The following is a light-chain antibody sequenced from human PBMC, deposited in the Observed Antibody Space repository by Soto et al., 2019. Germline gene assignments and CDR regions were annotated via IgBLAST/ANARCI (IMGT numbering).Light chain of an antibody. CDR1: SSNIGAGYD. CDR2: GNS. CDR3: QSYDSSLSGYV. V-gene: IGLV1-40*01. Sequence: VLTQSPSVSGAPGQRVTISCTGSSSNIGAGYDVHWYQQLPGTAPKLLIYGNSNRPSGVPDRFSGSKSGTSASLAITGLQAEDEADYYCQSYDSSLSGYVFGTGTKVTVL. J-gene: IGLJ1*01.